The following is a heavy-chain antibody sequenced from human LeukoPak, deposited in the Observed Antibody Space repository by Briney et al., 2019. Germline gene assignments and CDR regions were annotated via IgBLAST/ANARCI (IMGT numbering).Heavy chain of an antibody. J-gene: IGHJ4*02. CDR3: VRDLGFTPSGGYSFDY. CDR2: IWYDGSNE. Sequence: PGGSLILSCAASGFTFSRYGMHWVRQAPGKGLEWVAVIWYDGSNENYADSVKGRFIIFRDTSKNTLYLQMNSLRAEDTAVYYCVRDLGFTPSGGYSFDYWGQGSLVTVSS. V-gene: IGHV3-33*01. D-gene: IGHD3-22*01. CDR1: GFTFSRYG.